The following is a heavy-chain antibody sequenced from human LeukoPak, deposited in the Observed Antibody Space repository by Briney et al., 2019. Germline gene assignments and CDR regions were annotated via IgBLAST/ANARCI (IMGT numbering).Heavy chain of an antibody. CDR2: IYYSGST. V-gene: IGHV4-59*01. Sequence: SETLSLTCTVSGGSISSNYWSWIRQPPGKGLEWIGYIYYSGSTNYNPSLKSRVTISVDTSKNQFSLKLSSVTAADTAVYYCARAGSLRAPFDYWGQGTLVTVSS. J-gene: IGHJ4*02. CDR3: ARAGSLRAPFDY. CDR1: GGSISSNY.